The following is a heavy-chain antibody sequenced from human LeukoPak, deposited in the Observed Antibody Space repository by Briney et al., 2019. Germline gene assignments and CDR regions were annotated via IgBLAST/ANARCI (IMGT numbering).Heavy chain of an antibody. CDR1: GFTFDDYA. V-gene: IGHV3-9*01. CDR2: ISWNSGSI. CDR3: AKDIRGRRGGFLSFDY. D-gene: IGHD1-26*01. Sequence: GGSLRLSCAASGFTFDDYAMHWVRQAPGKGLEWVSGISWNSGSIGYADSVKGRFTISRDNAKNSLYLQMNSLRAEDTALYYCAKDIRGRRGGFLSFDYWGQGTLVTVSS. J-gene: IGHJ4*02.